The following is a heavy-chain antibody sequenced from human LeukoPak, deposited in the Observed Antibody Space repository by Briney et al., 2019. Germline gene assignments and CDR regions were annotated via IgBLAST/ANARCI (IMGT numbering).Heavy chain of an antibody. V-gene: IGHV3-53*01. J-gene: IGHJ3*02. CDR2: IYSGGSA. CDR3: ARDHRGTPGAFDI. CDR1: GFTVSSSY. Sequence: PGGSLRLSCAASGFTVSSSYMSWVRQAPGKGLEWVSVIYSGGSAYYADSVKGRFTISRDKSKNTLFLLMDSLRAEDTAVYYCARDHRGTPGAFDIWGQGTMVTVS. D-gene: IGHD1-14*01.